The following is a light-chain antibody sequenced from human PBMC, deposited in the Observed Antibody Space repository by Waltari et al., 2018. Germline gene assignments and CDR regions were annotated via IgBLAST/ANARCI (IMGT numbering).Light chain of an antibody. CDR1: LSVLYSSNNKNY. V-gene: IGKV4-1*01. Sequence: DIVMTQSPDSLAVSLGARATINCKSSLSVLYSSNNKNYLAWYQQKPGQPPKLLIYWASTRESGVPDRFSGSGSGTDFTLTISSLQAEDVAVYYCQQYYSTPYTFGQGTKLEI. J-gene: IGKJ2*01. CDR3: QQYYSTPYT. CDR2: WAS.